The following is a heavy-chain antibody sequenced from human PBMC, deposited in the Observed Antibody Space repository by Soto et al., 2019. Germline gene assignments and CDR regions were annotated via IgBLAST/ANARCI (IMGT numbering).Heavy chain of an antibody. CDR1: GGSISSSSYY. CDR2: IYYSGST. V-gene: IGHV4-39*01. CDR3: ARPGQPMEYHMDV. J-gene: IGHJ6*03. Sequence: QLQLQESGPGLVKPSETLSLTCTVSGGSISSSSYYWGWIRKPPGKGLEWIGSIYYSGSTYYNPALKSRVTISVATSKNQSSRKRSSGTAADTAVDYGARPGQPMEYHMDVWGKGTTVTVSS. D-gene: IGHD3-10*01.